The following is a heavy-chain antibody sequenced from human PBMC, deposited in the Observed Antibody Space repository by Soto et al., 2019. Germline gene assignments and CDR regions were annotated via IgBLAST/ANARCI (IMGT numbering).Heavy chain of an antibody. CDR1: GFTFSNYA. CDR3: ARDRRGDSSGYHFDAFDI. D-gene: IGHD3-22*01. J-gene: IGHJ3*02. CDR2: MSGNGGRI. V-gene: IGHV3-23*01. Sequence: EVQLLESGGGLVQPGGSLRLSCAVSGFTFSNYAMTWVRQAPGKGLEWVSVMSGNGGRILYADSVKGRFTISRDNSKNTLYLQMNSLRAEDTAVYYCARDRRGDSSGYHFDAFDIWGQGTMVTVSS.